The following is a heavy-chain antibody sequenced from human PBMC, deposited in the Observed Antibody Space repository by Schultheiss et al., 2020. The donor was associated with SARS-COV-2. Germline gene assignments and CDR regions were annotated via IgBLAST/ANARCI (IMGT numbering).Heavy chain of an antibody. J-gene: IGHJ4*02. CDR2: ISYDGSNK. D-gene: IGHD3-16*01. CDR3: ARDWGNY. Sequence: GGSLRLSCAASGFTFSNYAMHWVRQAPGKGLEWVAVISYDGSNKYYADSVKGRFTISRDNSKNTLYLQMNSLRAEDTAVYYCARDWGNYWGQGTLVTVSS. CDR1: GFTFSNYA. V-gene: IGHV3-30*14.